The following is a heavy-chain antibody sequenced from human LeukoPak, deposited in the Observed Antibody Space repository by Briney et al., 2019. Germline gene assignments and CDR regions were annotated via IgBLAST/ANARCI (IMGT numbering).Heavy chain of an antibody. J-gene: IGHJ4*02. V-gene: IGHV4-31*03. D-gene: IGHD3-22*01. CDR3: ARAVGTYYDSSGHFDY. Sequence: SQTLSPTCTVSGGSISSGGYYWSWIRQHPGKGLEWIGYIYYSGSTYYNPSLKSRVTISVDTSKNQFSLKLSSVTAADTAVYYCARAVGTYYDSSGHFDYWGQGTLVTVSS. CDR2: IYYSGST. CDR1: GGSISSGGYY.